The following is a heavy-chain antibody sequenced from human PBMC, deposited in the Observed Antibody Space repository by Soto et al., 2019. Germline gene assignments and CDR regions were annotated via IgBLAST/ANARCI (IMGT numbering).Heavy chain of an antibody. CDR2: INAGNGNT. CDR1: GYTFTSYA. CDR3: ARGESVMDAY. Sequence: QVQLVQSGAEAKKPGASVKVSCKASGYTFTSYAMHWVRQAPGQRLECMGWINAGNGNTKCSQKFQDRVTITRDKSASTAYMELSRLRSEDTAVSYCARGESVMDAYWGQGTLFTVSS. V-gene: IGHV1-3*01. J-gene: IGHJ4*02. D-gene: IGHD2-8*01.